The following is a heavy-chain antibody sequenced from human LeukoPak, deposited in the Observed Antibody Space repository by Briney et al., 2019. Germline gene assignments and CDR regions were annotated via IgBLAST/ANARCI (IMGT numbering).Heavy chain of an antibody. CDR1: GGTFSSYA. V-gene: IGHV1-69*05. D-gene: IGHD6-19*01. CDR2: IITIFGTA. J-gene: IGHJ4*01. Sequence: SVKVSCKASGGTFSSYAISWVRQAPGEGLEGMGGIITIFGTANYAQKFQGRVTMTRDTSTSTVYMELSSLRSEDTAVYYCARFAVHRRITVAGQFGLDYWGQGTLVSLSS. CDR3: ARFAVHRRITVAGQFGLDY.